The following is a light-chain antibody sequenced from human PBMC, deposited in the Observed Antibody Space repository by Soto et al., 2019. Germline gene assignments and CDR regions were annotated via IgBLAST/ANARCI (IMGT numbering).Light chain of an antibody. V-gene: IGLV2-14*01. CDR2: DVS. J-gene: IGLJ1*01. CDR3: SSYTSSSPYV. CDR1: SSDVGGYNY. Sequence: QSALTXPASVSGSPGQSITISCSGTSSDVGGYNYVSWYQQHPGKAPKLMIYDVSNRPSGVSNRFSGSKSGNTASLTISGLQAEDEADYYCSSYTSSSPYVFGTGTKATV.